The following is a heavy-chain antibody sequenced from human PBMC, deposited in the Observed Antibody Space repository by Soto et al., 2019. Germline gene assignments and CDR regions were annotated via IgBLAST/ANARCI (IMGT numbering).Heavy chain of an antibody. CDR1: GASINIGDYY. CDR2: IHHSGTT. Sequence: TSETLSLTCTVSGASINIGDYYWTWIRQTPGKGLEWIGNIHHSGTTKYNPSLRSRLTLSLDTSNNQFSLNLNSVTVADTAVYFCARGADRWGQGTLVTVSS. V-gene: IGHV4-30-4*01. D-gene: IGHD6-19*01. CDR3: ARGADR. J-gene: IGHJ4*02.